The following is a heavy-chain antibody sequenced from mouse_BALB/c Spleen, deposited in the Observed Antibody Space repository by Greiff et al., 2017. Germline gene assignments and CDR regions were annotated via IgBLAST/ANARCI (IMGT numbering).Heavy chain of an antibody. Sequence: VQLQQSGAELAKPGASVKMSCKASGYTFTSYWMHWVKQRPGQGLEWIGYINPSTGYTEYNQKFKDKATLTADKSSSTAYMQLSSLTSEDSAVYYCARKLTGTCFDYWGQGTTLTVSS. CDR3: ARKLTGTCFDY. D-gene: IGHD4-1*01. CDR2: INPSTGYT. J-gene: IGHJ2*01. CDR1: GYTFTSYW. V-gene: IGHV1-7*01.